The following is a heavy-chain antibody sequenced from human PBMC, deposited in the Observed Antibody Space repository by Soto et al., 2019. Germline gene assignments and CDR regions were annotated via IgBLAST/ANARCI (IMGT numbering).Heavy chain of an antibody. D-gene: IGHD3-16*01. CDR1: GGSISSYY. J-gene: IGHJ4*02. CDR3: AGGRWLQVFDY. V-gene: IGHV4-59*01. Sequence: SETLSLTCTVSGGSISSYYWSWIRQPPGKGLEWIGYIYYSGSTNYNPSLKSRVTISVDTSKNQFSLKLSSVTAADTAVYYCAGGRWLQVFDYWGQGTLVTVSS. CDR2: IYYSGST.